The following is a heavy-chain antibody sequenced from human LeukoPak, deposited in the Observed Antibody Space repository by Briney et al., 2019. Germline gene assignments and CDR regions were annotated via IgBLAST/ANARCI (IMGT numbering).Heavy chain of an antibody. D-gene: IGHD5-18*01. CDR3: ATQRGYSYGLDY. J-gene: IGHJ4*02. V-gene: IGHV1-18*01. CDR1: GYTFTSYG. CDR2: ISAYNGNT. Sequence: ATVKVSCKASGYTFTSYGISWVRQAPAQGLEWMGWISAYNGNTHYAQKLQGRVTMTTDTSTSTAYMELRSLRSDDTAVYYCATQRGYSYGLDYWGQGTLVTVSS.